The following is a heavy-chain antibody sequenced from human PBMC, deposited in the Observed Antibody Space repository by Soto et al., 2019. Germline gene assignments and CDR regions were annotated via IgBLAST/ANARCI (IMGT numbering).Heavy chain of an antibody. D-gene: IGHD1-26*01. CDR2: ISYDGSNK. CDR3: AKDYISSVGATFIY. V-gene: IGHV3-30*18. J-gene: IGHJ4*02. CDR1: GFTFSSYG. Sequence: QVQLVESGGGVVQPGRSLRLSCAASGFTFSSYGMHWVRQAPGKGLEWVAVISYDGSNKYYADSVKGRFTISRDNSKNTLYLQMNSLRAEDTAVYYCAKDYISSVGATFIYWGQGTLVTVSS.